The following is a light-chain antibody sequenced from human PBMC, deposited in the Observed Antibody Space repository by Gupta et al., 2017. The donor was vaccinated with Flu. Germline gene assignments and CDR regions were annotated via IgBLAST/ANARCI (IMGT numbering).Light chain of an antibody. CDR3: QQEKSYFRT. Sequence: PSTLSASVGDRVTITCRASQSINTWLAWYQQKAGKAPKLLIYKGSKLESGVPSRFSGSGSGTEFTLTINSLQSDDFATYYCQQEKSYFRTFGQGTKMEIK. CDR1: QSINTW. J-gene: IGKJ2*01. CDR2: KGS. V-gene: IGKV1-5*03.